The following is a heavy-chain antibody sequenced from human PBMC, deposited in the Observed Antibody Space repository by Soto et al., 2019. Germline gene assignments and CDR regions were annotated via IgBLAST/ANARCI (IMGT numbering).Heavy chain of an antibody. D-gene: IGHD4-17*01. CDR2: INPSGGST. CDR3: ARQTTVTGDY. Sequence: ASVKVACKASGYTFTSYYRHWVRQAPGQGLEWMGIINPSGGSTSYAQKFQGRVTMTRDTSTSTVYMELSSLRSEDTAVYYCARQTTVTGDYWGQGTLVTVSS. CDR1: GYTFTSYY. V-gene: IGHV1-46*01. J-gene: IGHJ4*02.